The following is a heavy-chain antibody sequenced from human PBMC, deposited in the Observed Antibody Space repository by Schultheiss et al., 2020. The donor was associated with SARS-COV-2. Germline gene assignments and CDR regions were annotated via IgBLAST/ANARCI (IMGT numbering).Heavy chain of an antibody. D-gene: IGHD1-20*01. J-gene: IGHJ4*02. CDR1: GFTFSCYV. Sequence: GGSLRLSCAASGFTFSCYVMSWVRQAPGKGLEWVSAISGSGGSTYYADSVKGRFTISRDNAKNSLYLQMNSLKTEDTAVYYCARGLYYWNDYYFDDWGQGTLVTVSS. CDR3: ARGLYYWNDYYFDD. V-gene: IGHV3-23*01. CDR2: ISGSGGST.